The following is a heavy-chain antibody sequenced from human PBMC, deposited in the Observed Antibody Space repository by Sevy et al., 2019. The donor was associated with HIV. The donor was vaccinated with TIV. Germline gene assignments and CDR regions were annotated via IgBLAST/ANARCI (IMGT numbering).Heavy chain of an antibody. J-gene: IGHJ4*02. D-gene: IGHD6-6*01. CDR1: GGSISSYY. CDR3: ARGAESARQGYFDY. Sequence: SETLSLTCTVSGGSISSYYWSWIRQPAGNGLEWIGRIYTSGSTNYNPSLKSRVTMSVDTSKNQFSLKLSSVTAADTAVYYCARGAESARQGYFDYWGQRTLVTVSS. V-gene: IGHV4-4*07. CDR2: IYTSGST.